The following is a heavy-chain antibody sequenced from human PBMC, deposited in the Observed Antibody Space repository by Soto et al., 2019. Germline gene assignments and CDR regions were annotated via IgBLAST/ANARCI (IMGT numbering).Heavy chain of an antibody. CDR2: IYPADSDT. CDR1: GYSFTNYW. J-gene: IGHJ4*02. V-gene: IGHV5-51*01. Sequence: GESLKISCKASGYSFTNYWIGWVRQMPGKGLEWMGIIYPADSDTRYSPSFEGQVTISADKPISTAYLQWSSLKASDTAIYYCARLLAGSRWYFDYWGQGTLVTVSS. D-gene: IGHD3-9*01. CDR3: ARLLAGSRWYFDY.